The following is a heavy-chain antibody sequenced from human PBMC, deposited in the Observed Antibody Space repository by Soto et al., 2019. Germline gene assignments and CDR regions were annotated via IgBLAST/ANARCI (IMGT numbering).Heavy chain of an antibody. D-gene: IGHD2-8*02. J-gene: IGHJ4*02. CDR2: IYHSGST. Sequence: QMQLKQSGPGLVKPSGTLSLTCAVSGGSISSNNWWTWVRQPPGKGLEWIGEIYHSGSTNYNPSLTSRAXXXVXXPKNQISLNLTSVTAADRAVYYCARGLDYFAGGGYPYYYDYWGRGTLVTVSS. CDR3: ARGLDYFAGGGYPYYYDY. CDR1: GGSISSNNW. V-gene: IGHV4-4*02.